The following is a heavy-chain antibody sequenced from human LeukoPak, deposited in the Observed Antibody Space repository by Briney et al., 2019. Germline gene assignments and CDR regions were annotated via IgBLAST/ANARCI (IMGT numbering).Heavy chain of an antibody. V-gene: IGHV3-21*01. CDR1: GFTFSSYA. J-gene: IGHJ6*02. CDR2: ISSSSSYI. CDR3: ARAISVPPTGRTLYIVVVPAALYGMDV. Sequence: PGGSLRLSCAASGFTFSSYAMSWVRQAPGKGLEWVSSISSSSSYIYYADSVKGRFTISRDNAKNSLYLQMNSLRAEDTAVYYCARAISVPPTGRTLYIVVVPAALYGMDVWGQGTTVTVSS. D-gene: IGHD2-2*01.